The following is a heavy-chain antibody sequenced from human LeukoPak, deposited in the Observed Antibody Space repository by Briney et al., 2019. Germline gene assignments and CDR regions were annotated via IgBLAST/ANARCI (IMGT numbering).Heavy chain of an antibody. CDR1: GFTFSSYA. V-gene: IGHV3-23*01. CDR3: ANSLDYGGKKYFDY. Sequence: PGGSLRLSCAASGFTFSSYAMSWVRQAPGKELEWVSAISGSGGSTYYADSVKGRFTISRDNSKNTLYLQMNSLRAEDTAVYYCANSLDYGGKKYFDYWGQGTLVTVSS. D-gene: IGHD4-23*01. CDR2: ISGSGGST. J-gene: IGHJ4*02.